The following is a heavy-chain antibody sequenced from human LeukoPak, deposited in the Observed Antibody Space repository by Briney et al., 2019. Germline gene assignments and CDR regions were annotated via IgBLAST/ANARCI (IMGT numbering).Heavy chain of an antibody. J-gene: IGHJ4*02. CDR3: ARARTYYYDSSSPGPYDY. Sequence: GGSLRLSCAASGFTFSSYSMNWVRQAPGKGLEWVSFISSSSSYIYYADSVKGRFTISRDNAKNSLYLQMNSLRAEDTAVYYCARARTYYYDSSSPGPYDYWGQGTLVTVSS. CDR1: GFTFSSYS. CDR2: ISSSSSYI. D-gene: IGHD3-22*01. V-gene: IGHV3-21*01.